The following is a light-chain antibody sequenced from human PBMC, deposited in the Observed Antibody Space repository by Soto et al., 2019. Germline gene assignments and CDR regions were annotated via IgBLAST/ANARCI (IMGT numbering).Light chain of an antibody. V-gene: IGKV1-5*03. CDR1: QTISSW. Sequence: DIQVTQSPSTLSGSVGDRVTITCRASQTISSWLAWYQQKPGKAPKLLIYKASTLKSGVPSRFSGSGSGTEFTLTISSLQPDDFATYYCQQYNSYPYTFGQGTRLEIK. J-gene: IGKJ5*01. CDR3: QQYNSYPYT. CDR2: KAS.